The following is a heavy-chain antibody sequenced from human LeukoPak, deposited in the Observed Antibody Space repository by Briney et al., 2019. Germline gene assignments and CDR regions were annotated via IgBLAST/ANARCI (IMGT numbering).Heavy chain of an antibody. D-gene: IGHD3-22*01. CDR2: ISSSGST. J-gene: IGHJ3*02. Sequence: SETLSLTCTVSGDSISSGDYYWSWIRQPAGKGLEWIGRISSSGSTNYNPSLKSRFTISVDTSKNQFSLKLSYVTAADTAVYXXXXGPYSYDSSGAFDIWGQGTMVTVSS. CDR3: XXGPYSYDSSGAFDI. CDR1: GDSISSGDYY. V-gene: IGHV4-61*02.